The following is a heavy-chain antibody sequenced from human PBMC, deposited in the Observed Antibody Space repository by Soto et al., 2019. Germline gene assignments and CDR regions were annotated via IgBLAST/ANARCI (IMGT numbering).Heavy chain of an antibody. Sequence: GESLKISCAASGFTFSSYAMSWVRQAPGKGLEWVSAISGSGGSTYYAGSVKGRFTISRDNSKNTLYLQMNSLRAEDTAVYYCAKDGRGLRYFDLWGRGTRVAGSS. CDR2: ISGSGGST. CDR3: AKDGRGLRYFDL. J-gene: IGHJ2*01. D-gene: IGHD1-1*01. V-gene: IGHV3-23*01. CDR1: GFTFSSYA.